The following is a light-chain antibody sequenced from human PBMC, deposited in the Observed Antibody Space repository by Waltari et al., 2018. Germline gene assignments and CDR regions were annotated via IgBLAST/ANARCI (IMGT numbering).Light chain of an antibody. J-gene: IGKJ2*01. CDR1: QSLSIAY. V-gene: IGKV3-20*01. Sequence: EIVLTQSPGSLSLSPGERATLSCRASQSLSIAYLAWYQHKSGQAPRLLIYGAYYRAPDTPVRFSGSGSGTDFTLTISRLEPEDFAVYYCQQYDTSPGTFGQGTKLEIK. CDR3: QQYDTSPGT. CDR2: GAY.